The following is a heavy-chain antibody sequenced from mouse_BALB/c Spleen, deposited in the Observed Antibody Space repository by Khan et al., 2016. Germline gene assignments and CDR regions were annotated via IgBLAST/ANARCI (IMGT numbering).Heavy chain of an antibody. J-gene: IGHJ2*01. CDR3: ATYDGCFVDC. CDR1: GDSITSGY. Sequence: EVQLQESGPSLVKPSQTLSLTCSVTGDSITSGYWNWIRKFPGNKLEYMGYISYSGSTYYNPSLKSRISITRVTSKNQFYLQLNSVTSEDTAPYYCATYDGCFVDCWGRDTTLTVSS. CDR2: ISYSGST. D-gene: IGHD2-3*01. V-gene: IGHV3-8*02.